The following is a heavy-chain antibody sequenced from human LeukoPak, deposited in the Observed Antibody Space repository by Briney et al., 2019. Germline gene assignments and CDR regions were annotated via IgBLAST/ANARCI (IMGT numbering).Heavy chain of an antibody. CDR3: ARMDYYDSSGYTYFDY. CDR2: IYTSGST. J-gene: IGHJ4*02. D-gene: IGHD3-22*01. CDR1: GGSISSYY. V-gene: IGHV4-4*07. Sequence: SETLSLTCTVSGGSISSYYWSWIRQPAGKGLEWIGRIYTSGSTNYNPSLKSRVTMSVDTSKNQFSLELSSVTAADTAVYYCARMDYYDSSGYTYFDYWGQGTLVTVSS.